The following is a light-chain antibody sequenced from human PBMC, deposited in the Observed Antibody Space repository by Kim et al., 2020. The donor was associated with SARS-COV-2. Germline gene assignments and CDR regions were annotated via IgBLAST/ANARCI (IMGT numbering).Light chain of an antibody. J-gene: IGKJ2*01. CDR2: WAS. CDR3: QQYYSTPLT. CDR1: QSVLYSSNNKNY. V-gene: IGKV4-1*01. Sequence: DIVMTQSPDSLAVSLGERATINCKSSQSVLYSSNNKNYLAWYQQKPGQPPKLLIYWASTRESGVPDRFSGSGSGTDFTLTISSLQAEDVAVYCCQQYYSTPLTFGQGTKLEI.